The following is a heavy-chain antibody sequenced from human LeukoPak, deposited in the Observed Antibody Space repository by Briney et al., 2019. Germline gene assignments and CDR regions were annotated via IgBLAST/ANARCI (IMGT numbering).Heavy chain of an antibody. CDR2: IHDSGTT. J-gene: IGHJ4*02. CDR1: GVSIITYF. V-gene: IGHV4-59*01. D-gene: IGHD1-26*01. CDR3: VLGARPSGY. Sequence: SETLSLTCTVSGVSIITYFWTWIRQPPGKGLECIGNIHDSGTTNSNPSLKRRVTMSVDTSKNQFSLKLSSVTAADTAMYYCVLGARPSGYWGQGTLVTVSS.